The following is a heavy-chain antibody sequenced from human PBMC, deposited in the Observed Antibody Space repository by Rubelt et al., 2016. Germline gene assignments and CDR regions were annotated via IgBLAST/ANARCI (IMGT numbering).Heavy chain of an antibody. J-gene: IGHJ3*02. V-gene: IGHV1-18*01. D-gene: IGHD4-11*01. CDR3: ARGARRYSMDPRNAFDI. CDR2: ISAYHGNS. Sequence: QVQLVQSGAEVKTPGASVKVSCKASGYTLTSYGISWVRQAPRQGLEWMGWISAYHGNSNYAQKLQGRVTMTTDTSTSTAYMELRSRRSDETAVYYCARGARRYSMDPRNAFDIWGQGTMVTVSS. CDR1: GYTLTSYG.